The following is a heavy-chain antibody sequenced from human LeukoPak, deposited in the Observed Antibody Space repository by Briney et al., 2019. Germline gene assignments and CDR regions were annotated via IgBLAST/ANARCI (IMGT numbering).Heavy chain of an antibody. Sequence: SVKVSCKASGGTFSSYAISWVRQAPGQGLEWMGRIIPILGIANYAQKFQGRVTITADKSTSTAYMELSSLRSEDTAVYYCARDRVGATGLFDYWGQGTLVTVSS. CDR3: ARDRVGATGLFDY. V-gene: IGHV1-69*04. CDR2: IIPILGIA. J-gene: IGHJ4*02. CDR1: GGTFSSYA. D-gene: IGHD1-26*01.